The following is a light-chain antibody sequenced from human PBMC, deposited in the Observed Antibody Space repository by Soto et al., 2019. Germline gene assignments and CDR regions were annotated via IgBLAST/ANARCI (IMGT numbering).Light chain of an antibody. CDR2: DAS. J-gene: IGKJ4*01. Sequence: DIQMTQSPSSLSASVGDRVTITCQASQDTDKYLNWYQQKPGKAPKLLIFDASNLEPGVPSRFSGSGSGTHFTFTISSLQPEDIATYYCQQYQNLPLTFGGGTKVEIK. V-gene: IGKV1-33*01. CDR1: QDTDKY. CDR3: QQYQNLPLT.